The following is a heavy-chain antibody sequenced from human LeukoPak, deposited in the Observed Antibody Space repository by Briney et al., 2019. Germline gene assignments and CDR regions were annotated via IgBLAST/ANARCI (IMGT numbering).Heavy chain of an antibody. CDR3: ARVTMVRGVITKRPFDY. V-gene: IGHV4-34*01. Sequence: SETLSLTCAVYGGSFSGYYWSWIRQPPGKGLEWIGEINHSGSTNYNPSLKSRVAISVDTSKNQSSLKLSSVTAADTAVYYCARVTMVRGVITKRPFDYWGQGTLVTVSS. D-gene: IGHD3-10*01. CDR2: INHSGST. CDR1: GGSFSGYY. J-gene: IGHJ4*02.